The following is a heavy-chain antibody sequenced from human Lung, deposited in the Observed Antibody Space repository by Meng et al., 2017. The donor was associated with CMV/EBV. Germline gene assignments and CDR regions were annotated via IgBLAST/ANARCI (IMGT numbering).Heavy chain of an antibody. CDR2: IYYSGSS. Sequence: SXTXSLXCTVSGGPISSGGYYWSWIRQHPGKGLEWIGHIYYSGSSYYNPSLKSRVSISVDTSKNQFSLKLSSVTAADTAVYYCARDREDGYNSGWFDPWGQGTXVNGAS. CDR3: ARDREDGYNSGWFDP. CDR1: GGPISSGGYY. J-gene: IGHJ5*02. D-gene: IGHD5-24*01. V-gene: IGHV4-31*03.